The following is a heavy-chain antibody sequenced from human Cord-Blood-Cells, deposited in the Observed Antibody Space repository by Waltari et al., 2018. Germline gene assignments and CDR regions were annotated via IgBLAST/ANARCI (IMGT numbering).Heavy chain of an antibody. V-gene: IGHV4-34*01. D-gene: IGHD7-27*01. CDR1: GGSFSGYY. Sequence: QVQLQQWGAGLLKPSETLSLTCAVYGGSFSGYYWSWIRQPPGKGLEWIGEINHSGSTNDSPSRESRVTVSGDTSKNQFALKLSSVAAADTAVYYCARREANWGGEGNWFDPWGQGTLVTVSS. CDR3: ARREANWGGEGNWFDP. J-gene: IGHJ5*02. CDR2: INHSGST.